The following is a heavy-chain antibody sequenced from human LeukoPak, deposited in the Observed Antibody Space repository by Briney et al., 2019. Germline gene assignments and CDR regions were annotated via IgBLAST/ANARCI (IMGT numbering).Heavy chain of an antibody. J-gene: IGHJ4*02. D-gene: IGHD6-19*01. CDR2: IYYSEST. CDR3: ARTDSSGWWFYFDY. CDR1: GGSMSSSSYY. Sequence: SETLSLTCTVSGGSMSSSSYYWGWIRQPPGKGLEWIGSIYYSESTYQNPSLKSRVTISVDTSKNQFSLKLSSVTAADTAVYYCARTDSSGWWFYFDYWGQGTLVPVSS. V-gene: IGHV4-39*07.